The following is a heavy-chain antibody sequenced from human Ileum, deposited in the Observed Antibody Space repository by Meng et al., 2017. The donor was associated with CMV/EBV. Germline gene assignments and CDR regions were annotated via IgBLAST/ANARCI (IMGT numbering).Heavy chain of an antibody. CDR2: ISTDGSIT. CDR3: ARVLAAGSDRHFDL. J-gene: IGHJ2*01. Sequence: GESLKISCAASGFTLSNYWMHWVRHAPGKGLVWVSRISTDGSITTYADSVKGRFTISRDNAKNTLYLQMNSLRAEDTAQYYCARVLAAGSDRHFDLWGRGTLVTVSS. CDR1: GFTLSNYW. D-gene: IGHD3-10*01. V-gene: IGHV3-74*01.